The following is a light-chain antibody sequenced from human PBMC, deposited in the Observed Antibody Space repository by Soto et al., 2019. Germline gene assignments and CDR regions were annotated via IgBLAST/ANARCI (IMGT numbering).Light chain of an antibody. CDR2: DVT. CDR3: SSYTNRNTLV. J-gene: IGLJ2*01. CDR1: SSDVGGYNF. Sequence: QSALTQPASVSGSPGQSITISCTGTSSDVGGYNFVSWYQQHPGEAPKLMIYDVTNRPSGVSNRFSGSKSGNTASLTISGLQAEDEADYYCSSYTNRNTLVFGGGTKLTVL. V-gene: IGLV2-14*03.